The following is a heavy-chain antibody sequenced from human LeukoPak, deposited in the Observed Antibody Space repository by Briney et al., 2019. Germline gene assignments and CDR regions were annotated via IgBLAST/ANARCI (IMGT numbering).Heavy chain of an antibody. V-gene: IGHV3-30*02. CDR2: IAHHGNNK. J-gene: IGHJ4*02. D-gene: IGHD2-8*02. CDR3: AKDGSWSCTD. Sequence: PGGSLRLSCGAAGFTFSSSAMHWVRQGPGKGLEWVAYIAHHGNNKYYADSVKGRFTISRDNSKGSLYLQMNSLRADDTAVYYCAKDGSWSCTDWGQGTPLRVSS. CDR1: GFTFSSSA.